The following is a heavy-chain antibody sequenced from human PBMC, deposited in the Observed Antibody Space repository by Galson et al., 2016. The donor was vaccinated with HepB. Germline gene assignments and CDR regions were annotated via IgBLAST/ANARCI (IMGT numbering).Heavy chain of an antibody. Sequence: LSLTCAVSGGSIGSGNWWSWVRQPPGKGLEWIGEIYHSGSTNYNPSLKSRLTISVDKSKNEISLKLTSVTAADTAVYYCASVYYYDGSGHYDSVCWGQGTLVTVSS. D-gene: IGHD3-22*01. V-gene: IGHV4-4*02. J-gene: IGHJ4*02. CDR2: IYHSGST. CDR3: ASVYYYDGSGHYDSVC. CDR1: GGSIGSGNW.